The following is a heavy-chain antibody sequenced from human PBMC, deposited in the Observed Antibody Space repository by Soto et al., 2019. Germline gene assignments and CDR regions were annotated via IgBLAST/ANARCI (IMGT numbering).Heavy chain of an antibody. Sequence: EVQLVESGGGLVKPGGSLRLSCAASGFTFSSYSMNWVRQAPGKGLEWVSSISSSSSYIYYADSVKGRFTISRDNAKNSLYLQMNSLRAADTAVYYCAREGLRFLEWLPDYYYYMDVWGKGTTVTVSS. CDR3: AREGLRFLEWLPDYYYYMDV. CDR1: GFTFSSYS. CDR2: ISSSSSYI. J-gene: IGHJ6*03. D-gene: IGHD3-3*01. V-gene: IGHV3-21*01.